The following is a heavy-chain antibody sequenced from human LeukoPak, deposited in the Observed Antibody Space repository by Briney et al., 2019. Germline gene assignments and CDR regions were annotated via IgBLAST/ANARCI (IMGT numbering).Heavy chain of an antibody. V-gene: IGHV1-24*01. Sequence: GASVKVSCKVSGYTLTELSMHWVRQAPGKGLEWMGGFDPEDGETIYAQKFQGRVTMTEDTSTDTAYMELSSLRSEDTAVYYCAIRTTVVTPITRNWFDPWGQGTLVTVSS. CDR3: AIRTTVVTPITRNWFDP. J-gene: IGHJ5*02. D-gene: IGHD4-23*01. CDR1: GYTLTELS. CDR2: FDPEDGET.